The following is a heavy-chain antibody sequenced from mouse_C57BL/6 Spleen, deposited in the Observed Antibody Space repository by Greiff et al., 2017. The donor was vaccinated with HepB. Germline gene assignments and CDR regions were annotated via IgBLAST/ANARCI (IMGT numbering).Heavy chain of an antibody. J-gene: IGHJ4*01. CDR3: ARLDDYDAMDY. CDR1: GYSITSGYY. V-gene: IGHV3-6*01. CDR2: ISYDGSN. Sequence: DVKLQESGPGLVKPSQSLSLTCSVTGYSITSGYYWNWIRQFPGNKLEWMGYISYDGSNNYNPSLKNRISITRDTSKNQFFLKLNSVTTEDTATYYCARLDDYDAMDYWGQGTSVTVSS.